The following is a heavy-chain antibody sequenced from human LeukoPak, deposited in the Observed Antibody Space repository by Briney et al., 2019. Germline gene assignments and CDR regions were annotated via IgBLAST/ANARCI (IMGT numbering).Heavy chain of an antibody. Sequence: GGSLRLSCAASGFTFSTYSMSWVRQAPGKGLEWVSYISSSSTIYYADSVKGRFTISRDNAKNSLYLQMNSLRAEDTAVYYCARDSRGMWLRLIRYYYYYYMDVWGKGTTVTVSS. CDR2: ISSSSTI. CDR3: ARDSRGMWLRLIRYYYYYYMDV. D-gene: IGHD5-12*01. J-gene: IGHJ6*03. CDR1: GFTFSTYS. V-gene: IGHV3-48*01.